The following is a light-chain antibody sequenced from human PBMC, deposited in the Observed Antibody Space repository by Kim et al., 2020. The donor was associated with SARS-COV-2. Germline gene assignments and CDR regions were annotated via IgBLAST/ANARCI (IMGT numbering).Light chain of an antibody. CDR1: QSVSSY. V-gene: IGKV3-11*01. CDR3: QQRSNWPPIT. CDR2: DAS. J-gene: IGKJ5*01. Sequence: SPGEGATLSCRASQSVSSYLAWYQQKPGQAPRLLIYDASNRATGIPARFSGSGSGTDFTLTISSLEPEDFAVYYCQQRSNWPPITFGQGTRLEIK.